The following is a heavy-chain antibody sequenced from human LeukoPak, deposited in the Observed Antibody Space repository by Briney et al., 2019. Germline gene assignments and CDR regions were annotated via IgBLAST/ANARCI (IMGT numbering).Heavy chain of an antibody. D-gene: IGHD1-26*01. V-gene: IGHV3-64*01. CDR2: ISSNGGST. Sequence: GGSLRLSCAASGFTFSSYAMHWVRQAPGKGLEYVSAISSNGGSTYYANSVKGRFTISRDNSKNTLYLQMGSLRAEDMAVYYCARVVRGVGAYDAFDIWGQGTMVTVSS. CDR3: ARVVRGVGAYDAFDI. CDR1: GFTFSSYA. J-gene: IGHJ3*02.